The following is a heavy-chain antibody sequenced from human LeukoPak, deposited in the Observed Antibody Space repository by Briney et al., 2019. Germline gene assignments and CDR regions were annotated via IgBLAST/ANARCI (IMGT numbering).Heavy chain of an antibody. V-gene: IGHV1-2*02. J-gene: IGHJ5*02. CDR2: INPISGGT. CDR1: EYTFTGYY. Sequence: ASVKVSCKASEYTFTGYYMHWVRQAPGQGLEWMGWINPISGGTNFAQKFQGRVTMTRDTSISTAYMELSRLRSDDTAVYYCARFTIFGVDRNWFDPWGQGTLVTVSS. CDR3: ARFTIFGVDRNWFDP. D-gene: IGHD3-3*01.